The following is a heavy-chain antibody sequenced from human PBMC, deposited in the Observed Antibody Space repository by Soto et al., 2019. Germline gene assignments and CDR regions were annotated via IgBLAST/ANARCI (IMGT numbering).Heavy chain of an antibody. J-gene: IGHJ1*01. D-gene: IGHD6-19*01. CDR2: IIPILGIA. Sequence: SVKVSCKASGGTFSSYTISWVRQAPGQGLEWMGRIIPILGIANYAQKFQGRVTITADKSTSTAYMELSSLRSEDTAVYYCARDVGVAGAAEYFQHWGQGTLVTVSS. CDR3: ARDVGVAGAAEYFQH. V-gene: IGHV1-69*04. CDR1: GGTFSSYT.